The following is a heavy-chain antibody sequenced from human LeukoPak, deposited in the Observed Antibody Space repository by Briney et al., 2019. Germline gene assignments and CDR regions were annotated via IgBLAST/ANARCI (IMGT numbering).Heavy chain of an antibody. D-gene: IGHD2-15*01. Sequence: PPETLSLTCVDSRGSTSSSNYYWGWIRQPPRKGLEWIGRIYYSGSIYYKQSVKTRVTVSVDTSKNQFYLKVSSVTAADTAVYYCASAKVVAGTHWIDSWGQGTLVIVSS. J-gene: IGHJ5*01. CDR3: ASAKVVAGTHWIDS. CDR2: IYYSGSI. CDR1: RGSTSSSNYY. V-gene: IGHV4-39*01.